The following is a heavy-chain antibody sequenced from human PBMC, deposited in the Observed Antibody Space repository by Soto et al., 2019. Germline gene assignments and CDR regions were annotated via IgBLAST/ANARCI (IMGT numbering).Heavy chain of an antibody. CDR2: IYWDDDK. CDR1: GFSLSTVGVG. CDR3: AHSRCGGDCLQSYSSHYYYGMDV. Sequence: QITLKESGPSLVKPTQTLTLTCTFSGFSLSTVGVGVGWIRQPPGKALEWLALIYWDDDKRYSPSLRSRLTVTKYTSKNHVVLTMPNMDPVDTATYYCAHSRCGGDCLQSYSSHYYYGMDVWGQGTTVTVSS. J-gene: IGHJ6*02. V-gene: IGHV2-5*02. D-gene: IGHD2-21*02.